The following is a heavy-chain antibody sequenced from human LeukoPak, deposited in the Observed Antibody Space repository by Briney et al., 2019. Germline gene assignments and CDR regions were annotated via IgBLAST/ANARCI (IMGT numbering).Heavy chain of an antibody. Sequence: GGSLRLSCAASGFTFSSFAMSWVRQAPGKGQEWVTALSGSGGSIYYADSVKGRFTISRDNSRNTLYLQMNSLRAEDTAIYYCAKGGGYSGYDSRDFDYWGQGTLVTVSS. V-gene: IGHV3-23*01. CDR1: GFTFSSFA. D-gene: IGHD5-12*01. CDR3: AKGGGYSGYDSRDFDY. CDR2: LSGSGGSI. J-gene: IGHJ4*02.